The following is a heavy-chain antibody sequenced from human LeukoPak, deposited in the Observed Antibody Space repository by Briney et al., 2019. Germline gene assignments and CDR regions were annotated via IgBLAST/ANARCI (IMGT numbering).Heavy chain of an antibody. V-gene: IGHV1-18*01. J-gene: IGHJ6*03. Sequence: ASVKVSCKASGYTFTSYGISWVRQAPGQGLEWMGWISAYNGNTNYAQKLQGRVTMTTDTSTSTAYMELRSLRSDDTAVYYCARDRPYDSSGYREYYYMDVWGKGTTVTVSS. D-gene: IGHD3-22*01. CDR2: ISAYNGNT. CDR1: GYTFTSYG. CDR3: ARDRPYDSSGYREYYYMDV.